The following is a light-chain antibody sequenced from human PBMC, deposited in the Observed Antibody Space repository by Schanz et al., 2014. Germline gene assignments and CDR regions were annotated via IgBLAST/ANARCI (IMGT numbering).Light chain of an antibody. Sequence: QSALTQPASVSGSPGQSITISCTGTSSDVGGYNYVSWYQQHPGKAPKLMIYDVSNRPSGVSNRFSGSKSGNTASLTISGLQAEDEADYYCSSYTSYATGVFGGGTKLIVL. CDR2: DVS. CDR1: SSDVGGYNY. CDR3: SSYTSYATGV. J-gene: IGLJ3*02. V-gene: IGLV2-14*01.